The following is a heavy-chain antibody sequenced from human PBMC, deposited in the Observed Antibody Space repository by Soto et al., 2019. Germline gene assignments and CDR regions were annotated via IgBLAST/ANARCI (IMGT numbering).Heavy chain of an antibody. J-gene: IGHJ6*03. Sequence: PGGSLRLSCAASGFTFSSYAMSWVRQAPGKGLEWVSAISGSGGSTYYADSVKGRFTISRDNSKNTLYLQMNSLRAEDTAVYYCAKDLKSRHPRTNNMVRGVLSYYYYYYMDVWGKGTTVTVSS. CDR2: ISGSGGST. CDR3: AKDLKSRHPRTNNMVRGVLSYYYYYYMDV. V-gene: IGHV3-23*01. D-gene: IGHD3-10*01. CDR1: GFTFSSYA.